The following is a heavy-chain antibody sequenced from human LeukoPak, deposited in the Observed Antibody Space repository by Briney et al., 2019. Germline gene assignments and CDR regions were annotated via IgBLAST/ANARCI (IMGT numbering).Heavy chain of an antibody. CDR2: IYYSGIT. J-gene: IGHJ4*02. Sequence: SETLSLTCTVSGGSVSSGSYYWSWIRQPPGKGLEWIGYIYYSGITNYNPSLTSRVTISVDTSKNQFSLKLSSVTAADTAVYYCARALGGDYVPLYYFDYWGQGTLVTVSS. CDR1: GGSVSSGSYY. CDR3: ARALGGDYVPLYYFDY. D-gene: IGHD4-17*01. V-gene: IGHV4-61*01.